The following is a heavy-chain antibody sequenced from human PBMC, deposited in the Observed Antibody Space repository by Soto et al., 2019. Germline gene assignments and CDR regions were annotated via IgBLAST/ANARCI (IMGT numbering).Heavy chain of an antibody. J-gene: IGHJ3*02. CDR2: IYYSGTT. Sequence: SETLSLTCTVSSGSIGTYFWSWIRQPPGKGLEWIGYIYYSGTTNYNPSLKSRVTIFLDTSKSQFSLRLSSVTAADTAVYYCARGRGGTYDAFDIWGQGTLVTVSS. CDR3: ARGRGGTYDAFDI. CDR1: SGSIGTYF. V-gene: IGHV4-59*01. D-gene: IGHD1-26*01.